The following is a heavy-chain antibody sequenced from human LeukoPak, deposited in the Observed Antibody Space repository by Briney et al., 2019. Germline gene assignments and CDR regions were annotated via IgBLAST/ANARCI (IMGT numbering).Heavy chain of an antibody. J-gene: IGHJ4*03. D-gene: IGHD2-15*01. CDR2: ISSSSNTI. CDR3: ARGILYSYDY. CDR1: GFTFSSYS. V-gene: IGHV3-48*01. Sequence: GGSLRLSCAASGFTFSSYSMNWVRQAPGKGLEWVSYISSSSNTIYYADSVKGRFTISRDNAKNSLYLQMNNLRAEDTAVYYCARGILYSYDYWGQGTTVTVSS.